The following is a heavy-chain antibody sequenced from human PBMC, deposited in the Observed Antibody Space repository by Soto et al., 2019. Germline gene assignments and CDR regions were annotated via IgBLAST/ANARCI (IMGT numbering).Heavy chain of an antibody. Sequence: VQLVASVGGLIQPGGSLRLACAASGFTGSNNHMTCVRRAAGTGLALVSLVHGGGSTSYADSVKGRFTISRDNYNNTLSLQMDSLRTEDTAIYYCARRLTTDSSLDYWGRGNLLRVSS. CDR2: VHGGGST. V-gene: IGHV3-53*01. J-gene: IGHJ4*02. CDR1: GFTGSNNH. CDR3: ARRLTTDSSLDY. D-gene: IGHD3-16*01.